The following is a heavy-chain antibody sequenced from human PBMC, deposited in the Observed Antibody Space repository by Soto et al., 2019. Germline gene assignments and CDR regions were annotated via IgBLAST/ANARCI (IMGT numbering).Heavy chain of an antibody. Sequence: EVQLVESGGGLIQPGGSLRLSCAASGFTVSSNYMSWVRQAPGKGLEWVSVIYSGGSTYYADSVKGRFTISRDNSKNTLYLQMNSLRAEDTAVYYCARLATVVTVYWYFDLWGRGTLVTVSS. CDR3: ARLATVVTVYWYFDL. CDR1: GFTVSSNY. V-gene: IGHV3-53*01. D-gene: IGHD4-17*01. J-gene: IGHJ2*01. CDR2: IYSGGST.